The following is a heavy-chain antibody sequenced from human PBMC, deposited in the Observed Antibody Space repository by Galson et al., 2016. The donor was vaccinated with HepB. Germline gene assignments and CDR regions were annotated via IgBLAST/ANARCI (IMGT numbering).Heavy chain of an antibody. V-gene: IGHV3-23*01. J-gene: IGHJ4*02. CDR1: GFNFSNYA. Sequence: SLRLSCAASGFNFSNYAMTWVRQAPGKGLEWVSTISGDTGDHRRTYSADSVRGRFTISRDNSKNTLFLQMNSLRAEDTAIYFCAKRQWYGELLRDYFDCWGQGTLVTVSS. D-gene: IGHD3-10*01. CDR2: ISGDTGDHRRT. CDR3: AKRQWYGELLRDYFDC.